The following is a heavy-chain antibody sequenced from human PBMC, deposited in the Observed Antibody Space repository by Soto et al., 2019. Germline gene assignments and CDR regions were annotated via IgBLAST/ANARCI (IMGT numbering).Heavy chain of an antibody. CDR1: GFTVSSNY. CDR3: ARDLTFIPYYYGMDV. CDR2: IYSGGST. D-gene: IGHD2-21*01. V-gene: IGHV3-53*01. J-gene: IGHJ6*02. Sequence: PGGSLRLSCAASGFTVSSNYMSWFRQAPGKGLEWVSVIYSGGSTYYADSVKGRFTISRDNSKNTLYLQMNSLRAEDTAVYYCARDLTFIPYYYGMDVWGQGTTVTVSS.